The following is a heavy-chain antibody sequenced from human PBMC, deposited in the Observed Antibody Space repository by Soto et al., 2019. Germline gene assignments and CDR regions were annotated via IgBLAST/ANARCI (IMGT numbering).Heavy chain of an antibody. CDR3: PTFPPDCSSTSCRFDY. CDR2: VDPENGET. CDR1: GYTLTELS. Sequence: ASVKVSCEVSGYTLTELSMHWVGQAPGKGLEWMGVVDPENGETIDAQKFQCRGAMAEDTSTDTAYMDRSSLRSVDTAVYYCPTFPPDCSSTSCRFDYWGQGTLVTVSS. D-gene: IGHD2-2*01. V-gene: IGHV1-24*01. J-gene: IGHJ4*02.